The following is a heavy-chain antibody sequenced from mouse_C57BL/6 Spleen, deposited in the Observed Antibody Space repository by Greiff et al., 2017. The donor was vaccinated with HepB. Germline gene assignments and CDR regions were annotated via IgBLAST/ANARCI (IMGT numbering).Heavy chain of an antibody. Sequence: VQLQQSGPELVKPGASVKIPCKASGYTFTDYNMDGVKQSHGKSLEWIGDINPNNGGTIYNQKFKGKATLTVEKSSSTAYMELRSLTSEDTAVYYCAREEAYDGYYGAMDYWGQGTSVTVSS. CDR2: INPNNGGT. CDR1: GYTFTDYN. CDR3: AREEAYDGYYGAMDY. V-gene: IGHV1-18*01. D-gene: IGHD2-3*01. J-gene: IGHJ4*01.